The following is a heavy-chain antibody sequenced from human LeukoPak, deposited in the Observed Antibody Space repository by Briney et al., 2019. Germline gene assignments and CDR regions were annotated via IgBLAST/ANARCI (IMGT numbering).Heavy chain of an antibody. CDR3: ARLYQGKRPPDY. V-gene: IGHV4-30-2*03. D-gene: IGHD6-25*01. Sequence: SETLSLTCTVSGGSISSGGYYWSWIRQPPGKGLEWIGYIYHSGSTYYNPSLKSRVTMSVDTSKNQLYLRLTSVTAADTAVYYCARLYQGKRPPDYWGQGTLVTVSS. CDR1: GGSISSGGYY. CDR2: IYHSGST. J-gene: IGHJ4*02.